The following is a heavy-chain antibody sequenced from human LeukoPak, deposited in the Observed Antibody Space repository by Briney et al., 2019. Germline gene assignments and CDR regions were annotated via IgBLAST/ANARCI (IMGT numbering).Heavy chain of an antibody. Sequence: PGGSLRLSCAASGFTFSSYAMHWVRQAPGKGLEWVAVISYDGSNKYYADSVKGRFTISRDNSKNTLYLQMNSLRAEDTAVYYCARGYYYDSSGYYDYWGQGTLVIVSS. V-gene: IGHV3-30*04. CDR3: ARGYYYDSSGYYDY. J-gene: IGHJ4*02. CDR1: GFTFSSYA. CDR2: ISYDGSNK. D-gene: IGHD3-22*01.